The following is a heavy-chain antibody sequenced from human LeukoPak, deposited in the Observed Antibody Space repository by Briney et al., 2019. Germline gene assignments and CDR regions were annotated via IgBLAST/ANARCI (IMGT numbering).Heavy chain of an antibody. Sequence: GGSLRLSCAASGFTFSNYAMSWVRQTPGKGLEWVSGISGSGGSTYYADSVKGRFTISRDNSKNTLYLQMNSLRAEDTAVYYCAEGHDFWSGYYTLPYYFDYWGQGTLVTVSS. CDR1: GFTFSNYA. CDR2: ISGSGGST. D-gene: IGHD3-3*01. CDR3: AEGHDFWSGYYTLPYYFDY. V-gene: IGHV3-23*01. J-gene: IGHJ4*02.